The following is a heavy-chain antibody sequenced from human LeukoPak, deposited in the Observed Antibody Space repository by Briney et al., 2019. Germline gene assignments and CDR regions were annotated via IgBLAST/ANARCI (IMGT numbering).Heavy chain of an antibody. Sequence: GGSLRLSCAASGFTFSSYSMSWVRQAPGKGLEWVSSISSSSSYVYYADSVKGRFTISRDNAKNSLYVQMNSLRAEDTAVYYCARDRKADIVATIAYWGQGTLVTVSS. V-gene: IGHV3-21*01. CDR1: GFTFSSYS. CDR3: ARDRKADIVATIAY. D-gene: IGHD5-12*01. CDR2: ISSSSSYV. J-gene: IGHJ4*02.